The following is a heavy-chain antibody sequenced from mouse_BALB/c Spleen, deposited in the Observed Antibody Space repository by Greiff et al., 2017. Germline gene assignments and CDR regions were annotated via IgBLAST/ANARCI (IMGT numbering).Heavy chain of an antibody. CDR3: ARHGTTGYAMDY. J-gene: IGHJ4*01. Sequence: EVMLVESGGGLVQPGGSLKLSCAASGFTFSSYTMSWVRQTPEKRLEWVAYISNGGGSTYYPDTVKGRFTISRDNAKNTLYLQMSSLKSEDTAMNYCARHGTTGYAMDYWGQGTSVTVSS. D-gene: IGHD2-14*01. CDR1: GFTFSSYT. V-gene: IGHV5-12-2*01. CDR2: ISNGGGST.